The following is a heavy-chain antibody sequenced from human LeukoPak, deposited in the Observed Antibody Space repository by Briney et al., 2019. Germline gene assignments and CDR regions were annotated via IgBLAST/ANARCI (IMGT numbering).Heavy chain of an antibody. J-gene: IGHJ3*02. CDR1: GFTFTSSA. Sequence: SVKVSCKASGFTFTSSAVQWVRQARGQRLEWIGWIVVGSGNTNYAQKFQERVTITRDMSTSTAYMELSSLRSEDTAVYYCAAERHETEYCSGGSCYRDDAFDIWGQGTMVTVSS. V-gene: IGHV1-58*01. CDR3: AAERHETEYCSGGSCYRDDAFDI. D-gene: IGHD2-15*01. CDR2: IVVGSGNT.